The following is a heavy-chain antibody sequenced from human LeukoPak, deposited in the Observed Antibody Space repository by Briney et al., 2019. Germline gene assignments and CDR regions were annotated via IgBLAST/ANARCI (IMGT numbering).Heavy chain of an antibody. D-gene: IGHD1-26*01. Sequence: GESLQIFRWASGYDCTNYCIGWGRHMAREGREVMGIITGGDCDTRYSPSFQGQVTISADKSISTAYLQWSSLKASGTAMYYCARRGDNCGRFDYWGQGLLVTVSS. CDR3: ARRGDNCGRFDY. CDR2: ITGGDCDT. V-gene: IGHV5-51*01. CDR1: GYDCTNYC. J-gene: IGHJ4*02.